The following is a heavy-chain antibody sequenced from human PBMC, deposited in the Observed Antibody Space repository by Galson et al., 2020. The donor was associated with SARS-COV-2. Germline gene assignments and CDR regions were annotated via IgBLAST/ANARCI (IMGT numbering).Heavy chain of an antibody. CDR1: GGSISSGGYS. J-gene: IGHJ4*02. D-gene: IGHD2-21*02. CDR3: ARAPPLGDPYYFDY. Sequence: SETLSLTCAVSGGSISSGGYSWSWIRQPPGKGLEWIGYIYYSGSTYYNPSLKSRVTISVDTSKNQFSLKLSSVTAADTAVYYCARAPPLGDPYYFDYWGQGTLVTVSS. V-gene: IGHV4-30-4*07. CDR2: IYYSGST.